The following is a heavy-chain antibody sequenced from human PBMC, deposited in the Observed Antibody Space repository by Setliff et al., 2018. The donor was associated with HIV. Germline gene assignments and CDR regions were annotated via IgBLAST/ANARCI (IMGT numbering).Heavy chain of an antibody. CDR3: ARPGDGTGTLDV. Sequence: GGSLRLSCAASGFRFSEYSMKWVRQTPGKGLEWISYITGDGSTTRYADSVKGRFTISRDNARNSLYLQMDSLRAEDTALYYCARPGDGTGTLDVWGLGTMVTVSS. D-gene: IGHD1-7*01. CDR1: GFRFSEYS. J-gene: IGHJ3*01. CDR2: ITGDGSTT. V-gene: IGHV3-48*01.